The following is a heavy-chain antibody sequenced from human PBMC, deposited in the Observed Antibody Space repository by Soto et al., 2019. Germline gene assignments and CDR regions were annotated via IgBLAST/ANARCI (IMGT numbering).Heavy chain of an antibody. CDR2: IFSNDEK. Sequence: SGPTLVNPTETLTLTCTVSGFSLSNARMGVSWIRQPPGKALEWLAHIFSNDEKSYSTSLKSRLTISKDTSKSQVVLTMTNMDPVDTATYYCARTERWLQFSRRRREYYFDYWGQGTLVTVS. V-gene: IGHV2-26*01. CDR1: GFSLSNARMG. D-gene: IGHD5-12*01. CDR3: ARTERWLQFSRRRREYYFDY. J-gene: IGHJ4*02.